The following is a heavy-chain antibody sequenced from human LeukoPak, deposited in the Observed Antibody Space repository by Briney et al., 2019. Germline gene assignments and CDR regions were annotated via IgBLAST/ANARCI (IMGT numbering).Heavy chain of an antibody. J-gene: IGHJ4*02. Sequence: SVKVSCKASGGTFSSYTISWVRQAPGQGLEWMGRIIPILGIANYAQRFQGRVTITADKSTSTAYMELSSLRSEDTAVYYCARDRHYDILTGSLFDYWGQGTLVTVSS. CDR3: ARDRHYDILTGSLFDY. V-gene: IGHV1-69*04. CDR1: GGTFSSYT. CDR2: IIPILGIA. D-gene: IGHD3-9*01.